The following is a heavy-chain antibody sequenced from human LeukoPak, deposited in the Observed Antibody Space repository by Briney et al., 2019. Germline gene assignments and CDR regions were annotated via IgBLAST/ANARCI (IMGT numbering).Heavy chain of an antibody. D-gene: IGHD6-13*01. Sequence: SETLSLTCAVYGGSFSGYYWSWIRQPPGKGLEWIGEINHSGSTNYNPSLKSRVTISVDTSKNQFSLKLSSVTAADTAVYYCARVRYSSSWYPRYGAFDIWGQGTMVTVSS. CDR3: ARVRYSSSWYPRYGAFDI. J-gene: IGHJ3*02. CDR2: INHSGST. CDR1: GGSFSGYY. V-gene: IGHV4-34*01.